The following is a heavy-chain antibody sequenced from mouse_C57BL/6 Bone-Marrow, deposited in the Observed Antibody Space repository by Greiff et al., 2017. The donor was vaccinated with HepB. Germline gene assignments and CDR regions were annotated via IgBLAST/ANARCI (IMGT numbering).Heavy chain of an antibody. D-gene: IGHD2-1*01. CDR2: IDPETGGT. CDR3: TRLDYGKGFAY. J-gene: IGHJ3*01. CDR1: GYTFTDYE. V-gene: IGHV1-15*01. Sequence: QVQLQQSGAELVRPGASVTLSCKASGYTFTDYEMHWVKQTPVHGLEWIGAIDPETGGTAYNQKFKGKAILTADKSSSTAYMELRSLTSEDSAVYDCTRLDYGKGFAYWGQGTLVTVSA.